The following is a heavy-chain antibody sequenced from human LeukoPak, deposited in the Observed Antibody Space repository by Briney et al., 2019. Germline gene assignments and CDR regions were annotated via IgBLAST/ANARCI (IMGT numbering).Heavy chain of an antibody. CDR3: ARVHHYYYYYMDV. V-gene: IGHV4-59*01. J-gene: IGHJ6*03. Sequence: SETLSLTCTVSGGSISSYYWSWIRPPPGQGLEWIGYIYYSGSTNYNPSLKSRVTISVDTSKNQFSLKLSSVTAADTAVYYCARVHHYYYYYMDVWGKGTTVTVSS. CDR2: IYYSGST. CDR1: GGSISSYY.